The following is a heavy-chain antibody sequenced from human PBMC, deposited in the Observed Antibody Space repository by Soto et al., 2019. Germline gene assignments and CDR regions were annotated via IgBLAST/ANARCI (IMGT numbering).Heavy chain of an antibody. Sequence: GGSLRLSCAAPGFTFSSYGMHWVRQAPGKGLEWVAGISWNSGSIGYADSVKGRFTISRDNAKNSLYLQMNSLRAEDTALYYCAKDIGPGGVGDDAFDIWGQGTMVTVSS. CDR3: AKDIGPGGVGDDAFDI. CDR2: ISWNSGSI. D-gene: IGHD2-8*02. J-gene: IGHJ3*02. V-gene: IGHV3-9*01. CDR1: GFTFSSYG.